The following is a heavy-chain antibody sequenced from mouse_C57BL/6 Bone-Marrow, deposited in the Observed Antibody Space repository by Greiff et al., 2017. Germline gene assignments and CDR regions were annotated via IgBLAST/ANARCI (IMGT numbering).Heavy chain of an antibody. CDR1: GYTFTSSG. J-gene: IGHJ3*01. CDR3: ANTPWFAY. Sequence: QVQLQQSGAELARPGASVKLSFKASGYTFTSSGISWVKQRTGPGLEWIGEIYPRSGNTYYNVKFKGKATLTADKSSSTAYMELRSLTSEDSAVYFCANTPWFAYWGQGTLVTVSA. V-gene: IGHV1-81*01. D-gene: IGHD5-1-1*01. CDR2: IYPRSGNT.